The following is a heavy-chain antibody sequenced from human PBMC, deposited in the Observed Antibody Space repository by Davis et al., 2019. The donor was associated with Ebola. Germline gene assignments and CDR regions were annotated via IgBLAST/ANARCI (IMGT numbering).Heavy chain of an antibody. CDR2: ISCSSSTI. CDR3: ARDSYCTNGVCQDGMDV. Sequence: GESLKISCAASGFTFSSYSMHWVRQAPGKGLEWVSYISCSSSTIYYADSVKGRFTISRDNAKNSLYLQMNSLRDEDTAVYYCARDSYCTNGVCQDGMDVWGKGTTVTVSS. V-gene: IGHV3-48*02. CDR1: GFTFSSYS. D-gene: IGHD2-8*01. J-gene: IGHJ6*04.